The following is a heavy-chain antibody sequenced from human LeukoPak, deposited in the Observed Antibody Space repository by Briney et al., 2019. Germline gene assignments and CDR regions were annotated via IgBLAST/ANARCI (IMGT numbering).Heavy chain of an antibody. D-gene: IGHD3-3*01. CDR3: TTYYYDFWSGYSHAFDI. CDR2: IKSKTDGGTT. V-gene: IGHV3-15*01. Sequence: KSGGSLRLSCAASGFTFSNAWMSWVRQAPGKGLEWVGRIKSKTDGGTTDYAAPVKGRFTISRDDSKNTLYLQMNSLKTEDTAVYYCTTYYYDFWSGYSHAFDIWGQGTMVTVSS. J-gene: IGHJ3*02. CDR1: GFTFSNAW.